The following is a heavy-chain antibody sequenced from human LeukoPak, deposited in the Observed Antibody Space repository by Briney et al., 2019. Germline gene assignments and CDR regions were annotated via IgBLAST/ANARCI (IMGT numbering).Heavy chain of an antibody. J-gene: IGHJ2*01. Sequence: GGSLRLSCAASGFTFSSYWMHWVRQAPGKGLVWVSRINSDGSGTSYADSVKGRFTISRDNAKNSLYLQMSSLRAEDTALYYCTRRAARWQFDLWGRGTLLTVSS. CDR3: TRRAARWQFDL. CDR1: GFTFSSYW. D-gene: IGHD5-24*01. V-gene: IGHV3-74*01. CDR2: INSDGSGT.